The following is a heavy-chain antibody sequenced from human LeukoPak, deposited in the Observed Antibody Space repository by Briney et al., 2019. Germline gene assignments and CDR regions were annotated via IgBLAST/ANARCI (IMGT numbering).Heavy chain of an antibody. CDR3: ARVPFCSSTSCYLYNWFDP. V-gene: IGHV1-18*01. CDR1: GYTFTSYG. CDR2: ISAYNGNT. D-gene: IGHD2-2*01. Sequence: ASVKVSCKASGYTFTSYGISWVRQAPGQGPEWMGWISAYNGNTNYAQKLQGRVTMTTDTSTSTAYMELRSLRSDDTAVYYCARVPFCSSTSCYLYNWFDPWGQGTLVTVSS. J-gene: IGHJ5*02.